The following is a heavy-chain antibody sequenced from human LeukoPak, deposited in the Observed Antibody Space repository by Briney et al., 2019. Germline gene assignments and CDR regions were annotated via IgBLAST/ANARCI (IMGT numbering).Heavy chain of an antibody. D-gene: IGHD3-10*01. J-gene: IGHJ6*03. CDR2: IYTSGST. CDR1: GGSISSSSYY. Sequence: SETLSLTCTVSGGSISSSSYYWSWIRQPAGKGLEWIGRIYTSGSTNYNPSLKSRVTISVDTSKNQFSLKLSSVTAADTAVYYCAREGVLLWFGELSYYYYYMDVWGKGTTVTISS. V-gene: IGHV4-61*02. CDR3: AREGVLLWFGELSYYYYYMDV.